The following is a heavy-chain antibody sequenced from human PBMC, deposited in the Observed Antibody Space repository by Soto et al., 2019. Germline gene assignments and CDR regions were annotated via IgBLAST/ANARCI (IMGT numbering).Heavy chain of an antibody. V-gene: IGHV4-30-4*01. CDR3: ARGRYCLTGRCFPNWFDS. J-gene: IGHJ5*01. CDR1: SDSISTVDYF. Sequence: PSETLSLTCSVSSDSISTVDYFWAWVRQPPGQALEYIGYIYKSATTYYNPSFESRVAISLDTSKSQFSLNVTSLTAADTAVYFCARGRYCLTGRCFPNWFDSWGQGTLVTVSS. D-gene: IGHD2-15*01. CDR2: IYKSATT.